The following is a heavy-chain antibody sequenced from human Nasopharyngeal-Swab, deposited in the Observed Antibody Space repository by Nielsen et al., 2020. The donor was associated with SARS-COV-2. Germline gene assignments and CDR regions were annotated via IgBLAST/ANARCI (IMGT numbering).Heavy chain of an antibody. V-gene: IGHV3-73*01. Sequence: GGSLRLSCAASGFTFSDSAIHWVRQASGKGLEWVGRIRSKGNTYATAYAASVKGRFIIFRDDPTNTAYLQMNSLKTEDTAVYYCTRCGGGCYSGRDYWGQGTLVTVSS. J-gene: IGHJ4*02. D-gene: IGHD2-15*01. CDR2: IRSKGNTYAT. CDR1: GFTFSDSA. CDR3: TRCGGGCYSGRDY.